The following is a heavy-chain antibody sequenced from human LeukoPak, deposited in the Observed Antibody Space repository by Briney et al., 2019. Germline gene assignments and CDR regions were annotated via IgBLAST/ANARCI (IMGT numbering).Heavy chain of an antibody. CDR2: INPSGGST. Sequence: ASVKVSCKASGYTFTSYYMHWVRQAPGQGLEWMGIINPSGGSTSYAQKFQGRVTMTRDTSTSTVYMELSSLRSEDTAVYYCARASPSNDYYDSKSGAFDIWGQGTMVTVSS. CDR1: GYTFTSYY. CDR3: ARASPSNDYYDSKSGAFDI. J-gene: IGHJ3*02. V-gene: IGHV1-46*01. D-gene: IGHD3-22*01.